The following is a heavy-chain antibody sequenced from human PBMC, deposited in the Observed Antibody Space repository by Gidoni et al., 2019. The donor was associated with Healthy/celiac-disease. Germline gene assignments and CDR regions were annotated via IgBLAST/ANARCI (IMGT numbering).Heavy chain of an antibody. D-gene: IGHD1-26*01. CDR3: ARDSRQTSAVGATRVRWFDP. CDR2: ISSSSSYT. J-gene: IGHJ5*02. V-gene: IGHV3-11*06. Sequence: QVQLVESGGGLVKPGGSLRLSCAASGFTFSAYYMSWIRQAPGKGLEWVSYISSSSSYTNYADSVKGRFTISRDNAKNSLYLQMNSLRAEDTAVYYCARDSRQTSAVGATRVRWFDPWGQGTLVTVSS. CDR1: GFTFSAYY.